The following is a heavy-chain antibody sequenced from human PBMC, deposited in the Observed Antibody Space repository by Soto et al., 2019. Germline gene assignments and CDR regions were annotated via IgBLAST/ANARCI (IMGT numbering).Heavy chain of an antibody. V-gene: IGHV1-69*12. CDR1: GGTFSIYA. Sequence: QVQLVQSGAEVKKHGSSVKVSCKASGGTFSIYAISWVRQAPGQGLAWMGGISPIFGTANYAQKFQGRVTITADESTSTAYMELSSLRSEDTAGYYCARQTDHIVLATYYYYGMDVWGQGTTVTVSS. CDR3: ARQTDHIVLATYYYYGMDV. D-gene: IGHD2-2*01. CDR2: ISPIFGTA. J-gene: IGHJ6*02.